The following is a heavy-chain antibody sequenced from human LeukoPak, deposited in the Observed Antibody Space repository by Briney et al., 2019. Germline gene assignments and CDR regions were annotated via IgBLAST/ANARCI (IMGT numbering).Heavy chain of an antibody. V-gene: IGHV1-24*01. Sequence: PWASVKVSCTVSGYTLTELSMHWVRQAPGKGLEWMGGFDPEDGETFYAQKFQGRVTMTEDTSTDTAYMELTNLRSDDTAVYYCVRDRRIRGGIVFDAWGQGTLVTVSS. J-gene: IGHJ5*02. D-gene: IGHD3-10*01. CDR1: GYTLTELS. CDR2: FDPEDGET. CDR3: VRDRRIRGGIVFDA.